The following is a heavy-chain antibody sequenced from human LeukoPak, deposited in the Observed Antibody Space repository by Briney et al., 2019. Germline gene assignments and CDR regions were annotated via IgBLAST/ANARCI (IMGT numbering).Heavy chain of an antibody. J-gene: IGHJ4*02. CDR2: IYHSGST. V-gene: IGHV4-4*02. Sequence: SGTLSLTCAVSGGSVSSGNWWSWIRQPPGKGLEWIGYIYHSGSTYYNPSLKSRVTISVDRSKNQFSLKLSSVTAADTAVYYCARDSSSSEGFDYWGQGTLVTVSS. CDR3: ARDSSSSEGFDY. CDR1: GGSVSSGNW. D-gene: IGHD6-13*01.